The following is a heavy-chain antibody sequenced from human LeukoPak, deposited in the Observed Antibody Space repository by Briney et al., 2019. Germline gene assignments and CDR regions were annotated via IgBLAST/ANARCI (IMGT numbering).Heavy chain of an antibody. J-gene: IGHJ5*02. CDR1: GDNFSSYW. CDR2: IYLHDSST. D-gene: IGHD4-23*01. V-gene: IGHV5-51*01. Sequence: GESLKISCKGSGDNFSSYWIGWVRQVSGQGLEWMGNIYLHDSSTKTNPSFQGQVTMSADKSINTAYLQWISLKASDTAMYYCATFVPGNPLDPWGQGTLVTVSS. CDR3: ATFVPGNPLDP.